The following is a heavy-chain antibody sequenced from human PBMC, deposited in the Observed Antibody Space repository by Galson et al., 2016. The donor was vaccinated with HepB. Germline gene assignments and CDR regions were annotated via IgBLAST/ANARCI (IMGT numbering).Heavy chain of an antibody. V-gene: IGHV5-51*01. CDR1: GYKFTNYW. J-gene: IGHJ4*02. CDR2: IHPDDSDT. CDR3: AKTYSSGWYAGFHY. Sequence: QSGAEVKKSGESLKISGKGFGYKFTNYWIGWVRQMPGKGLEWMGMIHPDDSDTRYRPSFQSQVIIWAEKSTNHAYLQWRSLKASDTATYYCAKTYSSGWYAGFHYWGQGTRVTVSS. D-gene: IGHD6-13*01.